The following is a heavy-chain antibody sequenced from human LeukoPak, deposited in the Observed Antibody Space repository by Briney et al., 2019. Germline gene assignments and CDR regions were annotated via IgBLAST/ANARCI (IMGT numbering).Heavy chain of an antibody. J-gene: IGHJ4*02. CDR2: ISYDGRDK. CDR3: ATHHSTKGFDY. CDR1: GFTFSRYA. D-gene: IGHD2-15*01. V-gene: IGHV3-30*04. Sequence: GRSLRLSCAASGFTFSRYAFHWVRQAPGKGLEWVAVISYDGRDKHHADSVKGRFIISKDNSKNTLYLQMNSLRAEDTAVYYCATHHSTKGFDYWGQGTLVTVSS.